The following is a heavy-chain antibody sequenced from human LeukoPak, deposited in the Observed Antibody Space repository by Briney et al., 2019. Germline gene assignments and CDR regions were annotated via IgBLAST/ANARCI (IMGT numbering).Heavy chain of an antibody. CDR3: ARASDSGDWHLGY. V-gene: IGHV4-59*01. CDR1: GDFISRYY. Sequence: SETLSLTCTVSGDFISRYYWSWIRQSPGKGLEWIGYVYDRGGTNYNPSLKSRAIVSADTSKNQFSLKVTSVTAADTAVYYCARASDSGDWHLGYWGQGTLVTVSS. D-gene: IGHD2-21*02. J-gene: IGHJ4*02. CDR2: VYDRGGT.